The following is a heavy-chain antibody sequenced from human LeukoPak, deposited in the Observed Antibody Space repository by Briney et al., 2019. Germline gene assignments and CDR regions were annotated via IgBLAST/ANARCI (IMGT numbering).Heavy chain of an antibody. CDR3: ATRRGGYSGLGYFDY. CDR2: IYPGDSDT. Sequence: GESLQISCKGSGYSFTSYWIGWVRQMPGKGLEWMGIIYPGDSDTRYSPSFQGQVTISADKSIGTAYLQWSSLKASDTAMYYCATRRGGYSGLGYFDYWGQGTLVTVSS. D-gene: IGHD5-18*01. CDR1: GYSFTSYW. V-gene: IGHV5-51*01. J-gene: IGHJ4*02.